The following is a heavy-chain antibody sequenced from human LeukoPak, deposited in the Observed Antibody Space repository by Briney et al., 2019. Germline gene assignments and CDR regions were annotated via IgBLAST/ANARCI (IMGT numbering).Heavy chain of an antibody. J-gene: IGHJ4*02. CDR3: ARRTKQRGLDY. CDR1: GVSISSYY. V-gene: IGHV4-59*01. Sequence: SETLSLTCTVSGVSISSYYWSWIRQPPGKGLEWIGYIYYSGSTNYNPSLKSRVTISVDTSKNQFSLKLSSVTAADTAVYYCARRTKQRGLDYWGQGTLVTVSS. CDR2: IYYSGST.